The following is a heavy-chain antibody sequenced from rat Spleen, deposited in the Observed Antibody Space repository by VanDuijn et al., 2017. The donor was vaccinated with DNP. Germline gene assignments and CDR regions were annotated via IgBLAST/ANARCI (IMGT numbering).Heavy chain of an antibody. V-gene: IGHV5-19*01. CDR3: ATGHFDY. J-gene: IGHJ2*01. CDR1: GFTFSFYG. Sequence: EVQLVKSGGGLVQPGRSLKLSCAASGFTFSFYGMAWIRQAPGKGLEWVASIGSTGDNTYYSDSVKGRFSLSRDNAKSTLYLQMDSLRSEDTATYYCATGHFDYWGQGVMVTVSS. CDR2: IGSTGDNT.